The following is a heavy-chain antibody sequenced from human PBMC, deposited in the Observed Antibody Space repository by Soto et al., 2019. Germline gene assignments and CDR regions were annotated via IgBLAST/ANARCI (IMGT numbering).Heavy chain of an antibody. V-gene: IGHV4-31*03. J-gene: IGHJ6*02. CDR3: ARVFGFGGMDV. D-gene: IGHD3-10*01. CDR1: GGSISSGGYY. Sequence: SETLSLTCTVSGGSISSGGYYWSWIRQHPGKGLEGIGYIYYSGSNYYNQTLKSRVTISVDTSKNQFSLKLSSVTAADTAVYYCARVFGFGGMDVWGQGTTVTVS. CDR2: IYYSGSN.